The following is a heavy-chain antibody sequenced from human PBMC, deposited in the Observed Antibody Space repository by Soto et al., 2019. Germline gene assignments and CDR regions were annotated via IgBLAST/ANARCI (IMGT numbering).Heavy chain of an antibody. J-gene: IGHJ4*02. Sequence: PGGSLRLSCAASGFTFSSYGMHWVRQAPGKGLEWVAVISYDGSNKYYAGSVKGRFTISRDNSKNTLYLQMNSLRAEDTAVYYCAKEGGWYYDSSGYQLPDYWGQGTLVTVSS. CDR1: GFTFSSYG. CDR2: ISYDGSNK. V-gene: IGHV3-30*18. D-gene: IGHD3-22*01. CDR3: AKEGGWYYDSSGYQLPDY.